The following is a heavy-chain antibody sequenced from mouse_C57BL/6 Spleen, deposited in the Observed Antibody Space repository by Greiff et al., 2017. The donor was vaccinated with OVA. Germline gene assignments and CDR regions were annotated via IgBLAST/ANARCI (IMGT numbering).Heavy chain of an antibody. V-gene: IGHV7-1*01. Sequence: EVKLVESGGGLVQSGRSLRLSCATSGFTFSDFYMEWVRQAPGKGLEWIAASRNKANDYTTEYSASVKGRFIVSRDTSQSILYLQMNALRAEDTAIYYCARDASGYDYDDWYFDVWGTGTTVTVSS. CDR1: GFTFSDFY. CDR2: SRNKANDYTT. CDR3: ARDASGYDYDDWYFDV. J-gene: IGHJ1*03. D-gene: IGHD2-4*01.